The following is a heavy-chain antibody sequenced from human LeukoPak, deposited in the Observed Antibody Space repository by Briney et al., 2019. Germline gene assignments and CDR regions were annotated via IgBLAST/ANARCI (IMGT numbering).Heavy chain of an antibody. V-gene: IGHV4-38-2*02. CDR2: ILHTGKT. J-gene: IGHJ3*01. CDR3: ARGNAFDV. CDR1: GYSIKNGCY. Sequence: SETLSLTYSVSGYSIKNGCYWDWSRHAPGKGLEWLGSILHTGKTFYNTSLKSRLTLSVDTSKNQFSLNLRSVTASDTAVYYCARGNAFDVWGQGTMVTVSS.